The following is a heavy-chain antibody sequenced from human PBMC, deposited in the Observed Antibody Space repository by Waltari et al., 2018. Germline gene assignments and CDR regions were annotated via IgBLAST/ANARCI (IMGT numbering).Heavy chain of an antibody. V-gene: IGHV4-38-2*01. D-gene: IGHD4-17*01. Sequence: QVQLQESGPGLVKPSETLSLTCAVPGSSISRGYYWGWTRQPPGKGLEWIASIYHTGSTYYNPSLKSRVTISLDTSKDRFSLKLNSVTAADTAVYYCARGPDYGDYRTPNYYYYGVDVWGQGTTVTVSS. J-gene: IGHJ6*02. CDR3: ARGPDYGDYRTPNYYYYGVDV. CDR1: GSSISRGYY. CDR2: IYHTGST.